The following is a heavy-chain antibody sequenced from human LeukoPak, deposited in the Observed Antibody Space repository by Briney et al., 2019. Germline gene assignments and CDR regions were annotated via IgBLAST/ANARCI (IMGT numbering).Heavy chain of an antibody. J-gene: IGHJ4*02. D-gene: IGHD3-3*01. CDR2: IYPGDSDT. Sequence: GASLKISCKGSGYSFTSYWIAWVRQMPGRGLEWMGIIYPGDSDTRYSPSFQGQVTISADKSISTAYLRWSSLKASDTAMYYCARREVLSGFYPFDYWGQGTLVTVSS. CDR1: GYSFTSYW. CDR3: ARREVLSGFYPFDY. V-gene: IGHV5-51*01.